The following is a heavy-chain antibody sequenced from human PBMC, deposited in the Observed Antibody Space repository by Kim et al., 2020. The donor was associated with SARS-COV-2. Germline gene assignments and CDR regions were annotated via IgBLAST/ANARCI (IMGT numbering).Heavy chain of an antibody. V-gene: IGHV1-69*01. Sequence: APKFQGRVTITADESTSTAYMELSSLRSEDTAVYYCARGTADFWSGYYDYWGQGTLVTVSS. D-gene: IGHD3-3*01. CDR3: ARGTADFWSGYYDY. J-gene: IGHJ4*02.